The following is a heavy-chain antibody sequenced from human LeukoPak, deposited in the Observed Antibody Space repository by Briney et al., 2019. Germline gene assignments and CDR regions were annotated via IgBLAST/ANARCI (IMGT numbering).Heavy chain of an antibody. V-gene: IGHV3-30-3*01. CDR2: ISYDGSNK. Sequence: GRSLRLSCAASGFTFSSYAMHWVRQAPGKGLEWVAVISYDGSNKYYADSVKGRFTISRDNSKNTLYLQMNSLRAEDTAVYYCASSGGWYDYWGQGTLVTVSS. CDR3: ASSGGWYDY. J-gene: IGHJ4*02. CDR1: GFTFSSYA. D-gene: IGHD6-19*01.